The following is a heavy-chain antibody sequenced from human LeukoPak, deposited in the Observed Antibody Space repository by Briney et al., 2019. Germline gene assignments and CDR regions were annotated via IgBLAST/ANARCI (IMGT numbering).Heavy chain of an antibody. V-gene: IGHV4-34*01. Sequence: PSETLSLTCAVYGGSFSGYYWSWIRQPPGKGLEWIGEINHSGSTNYNPSLKSRVTISVDTSKNQSSLKLSSVTAADTAVYYCARVQWLLGAFDIWGQGTMVTVSS. CDR2: INHSGST. D-gene: IGHD3-22*01. J-gene: IGHJ3*02. CDR1: GGSFSGYY. CDR3: ARVQWLLGAFDI.